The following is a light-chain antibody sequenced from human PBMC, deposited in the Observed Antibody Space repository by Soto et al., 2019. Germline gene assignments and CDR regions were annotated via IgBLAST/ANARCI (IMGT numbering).Light chain of an antibody. J-gene: IGKJ5*01. Sequence: DVVMTQSPPSLPVTLGQPASISCRSNQSLVHSDGIAYFSWFQQRPGRSPRRLIYKVSNRDSGVPARFSGSGSGTDFALKISRVEAEDVGVYYCMQGTHWPITFGQGTRREIK. V-gene: IGKV2-30*02. CDR2: KVS. CDR1: QSLVHSDGIAY. CDR3: MQGTHWPIT.